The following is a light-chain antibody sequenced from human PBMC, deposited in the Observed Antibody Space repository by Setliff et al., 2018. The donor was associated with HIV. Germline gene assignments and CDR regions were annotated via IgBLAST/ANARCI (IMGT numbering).Light chain of an antibody. Sequence: QSVLTQPPSVSGSPGQSVTISCTGTSSDVGRYNRVSWYQQPPGTAPKLMIYEVTNRPSGVPDRFSGSKSGSTASLTISGLQAEDEGDYYCSSHRSSSDVFGTGTKVTVL. V-gene: IGLV2-18*02. CDR1: SSDVGRYNR. CDR3: SSHRSSSDV. CDR2: EVT. J-gene: IGLJ1*01.